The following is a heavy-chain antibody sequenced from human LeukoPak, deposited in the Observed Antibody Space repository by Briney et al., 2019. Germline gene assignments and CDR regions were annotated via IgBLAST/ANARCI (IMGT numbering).Heavy chain of an antibody. CDR3: AREVVRLHYGMDV. D-gene: IGHD3-22*01. J-gene: IGHJ6*02. Sequence: GGSLRLSCAASGFTFSSYWMTWVRQAPGKGLEWVANIKQDGSEKYYVDSVKGRFTISRDNAKNSLYLQMNSLRAEDTAVYYCAREVVRLHYGMDVWGQRTTVTVSS. CDR2: IKQDGSEK. V-gene: IGHV3-7*01. CDR1: GFTFSSYW.